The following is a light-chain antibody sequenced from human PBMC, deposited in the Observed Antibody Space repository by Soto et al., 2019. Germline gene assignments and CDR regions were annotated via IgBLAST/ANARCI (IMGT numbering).Light chain of an antibody. CDR2: TAS. CDR3: QQSYSTPRT. Sequence: DIQMTQSPSSLSVSVGDRVTITCRASQSTVSYLNWYQQKLGKAPKLLIYTASNLQRGVPSRFSGSGSGTDFTLTISNLQPEDFATYYCQQSYSTPRTFGQGTKLEIK. J-gene: IGKJ2*02. V-gene: IGKV1-39*01. CDR1: QSTVSY.